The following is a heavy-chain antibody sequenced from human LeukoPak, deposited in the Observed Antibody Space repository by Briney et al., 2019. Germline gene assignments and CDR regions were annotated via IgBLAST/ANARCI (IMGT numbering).Heavy chain of an antibody. CDR3: ARGFSGYDLKATAYYYYYYMDV. J-gene: IGHJ6*03. D-gene: IGHD5-12*01. V-gene: IGHV1-46*01. Sequence: GASVKVSCKASGYTFTSYYMHWVRQAPGQGLEWMGIINPSGGNTNYAQKLQGRVTMTTDTSTSTAYMELRSLRSDDTAVYYCARGFSGYDLKATAYYYYYYMDVWGKGTTVTISS. CDR2: INPSGGNT. CDR1: GYTFTSYY.